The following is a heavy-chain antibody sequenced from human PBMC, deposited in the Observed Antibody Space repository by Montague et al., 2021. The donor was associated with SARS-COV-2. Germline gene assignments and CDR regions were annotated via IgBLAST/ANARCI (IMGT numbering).Heavy chain of an antibody. CDR1: GDSVSSNSAT. CDR3: TSGREGNYNVMDV. V-gene: IGHV6-1*01. J-gene: IGHJ6*02. CDR2: TYYRSKWYN. Sequence: CAISGDSVSSNSATWNWVRQSPSRGLEWLGRTYYRSKWYNGYAVSVRGRVTINPDTSKNQFSLQLNSVTPEDTAIYYCTSGREGNYNVMDVWGQGTTVTVS. D-gene: IGHD1-1*01.